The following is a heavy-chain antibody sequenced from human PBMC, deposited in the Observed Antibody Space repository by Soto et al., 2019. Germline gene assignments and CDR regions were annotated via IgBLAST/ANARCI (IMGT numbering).Heavy chain of an antibody. CDR2: ISYDGSNK. Sequence: PGGSLRLSCAASGFTFSSYAMHWVRQAPGKGLEWVAVISYDGSNKYYADSVKGRFTISRDNSKNTLYLQMNSLRAEDTAVYYCARERGLYYDILTGYPYYYYGMDVWGQGTTVTVS. CDR1: GFTFSSYA. V-gene: IGHV3-30-3*01. J-gene: IGHJ6*02. CDR3: ARERGLYYDILTGYPYYYYGMDV. D-gene: IGHD3-9*01.